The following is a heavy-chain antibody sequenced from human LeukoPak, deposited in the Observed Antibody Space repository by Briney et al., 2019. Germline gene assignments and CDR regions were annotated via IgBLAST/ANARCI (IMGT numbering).Heavy chain of an antibody. D-gene: IGHD3-16*02. Sequence: PGGSLRLSCAASGFTIDDYGMSWVRHAPGKGLEWVSGINWNGGSTVYADSVKGRFSISRDNAKNSLYLQMNSLRAEDTALYYCVRERMITYGGIVAVPFDQWGQGTLVTVSS. CDR2: INWNGGST. V-gene: IGHV3-20*04. J-gene: IGHJ4*02. CDR3: VRERMITYGGIVAVPFDQ. CDR1: GFTIDDYG.